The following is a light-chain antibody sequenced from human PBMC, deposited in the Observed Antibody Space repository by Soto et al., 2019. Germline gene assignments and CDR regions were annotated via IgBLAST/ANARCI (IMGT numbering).Light chain of an antibody. CDR3: AAWDDSLNGVV. Sequence: QSVLTQPPSASGTPGQRVTISCSGSSSNIGSNTANWYQHLPGTAPKLLIYSNNQRPSGVPDRFSGSKSGTSASLAISGLQSEDEADYYCAAWDDSLNGVVFGGGTKLTVL. J-gene: IGLJ2*01. CDR2: SNN. V-gene: IGLV1-44*01. CDR1: SSNIGSNT.